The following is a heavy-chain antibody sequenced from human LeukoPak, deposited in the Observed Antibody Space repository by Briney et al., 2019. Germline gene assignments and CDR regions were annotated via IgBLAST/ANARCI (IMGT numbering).Heavy chain of an antibody. J-gene: IGHJ4*02. CDR1: GFTFSSYA. Sequence: GGSLRLSCAASGFTFSSYAMSWVRQAPGKGLEWVSSISSSSSYIYYADSVKGRFTISRDNAKNSLYLQMNSLRAEDTAVYYCARDRYSSSWSAGVDYWGQGTLVTVSS. CDR3: ARDRYSSSWSAGVDY. V-gene: IGHV3-21*01. D-gene: IGHD6-13*01. CDR2: ISSSSSYI.